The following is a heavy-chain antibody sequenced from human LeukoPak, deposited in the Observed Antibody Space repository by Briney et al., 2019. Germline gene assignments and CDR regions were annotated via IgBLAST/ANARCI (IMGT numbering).Heavy chain of an antibody. CDR1: GGTFGSYA. J-gene: IGHJ6*02. V-gene: IGHV1-69*04. CDR3: SRGYVGNAYYGMDV. D-gene: IGHD4-23*01. Sequence: ASVKVSCKASGGTFGSYAISWVRQAPGQGLEWMGRIIPILGIANYAQKFQGRVTITTDKSTSTAYMELSSLRSEDTAVYYCSRGYVGNAYYGMDVWGQGTTVTVSS. CDR2: IIPILGIA.